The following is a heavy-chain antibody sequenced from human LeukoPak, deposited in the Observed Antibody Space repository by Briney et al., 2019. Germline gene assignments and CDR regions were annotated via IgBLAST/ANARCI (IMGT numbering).Heavy chain of an antibody. J-gene: IGHJ4*02. CDR1: GGTFTSYD. V-gene: IGHV1-8*01. CDR2: MNPNSGNT. Sequence: GASVKVSCKASGGTFTSYDINWVRQATGQGLEWMGWMNPNSGNTGYAQKFQGRVTMTRNTSISTAYMELSSLRSEDTAVYYCARCPHLSGGSCYFVYWGQGTLVTVSS. D-gene: IGHD2-15*01. CDR3: ARCPHLSGGSCYFVY.